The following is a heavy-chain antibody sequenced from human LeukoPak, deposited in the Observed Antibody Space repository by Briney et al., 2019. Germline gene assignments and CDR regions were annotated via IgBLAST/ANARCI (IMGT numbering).Heavy chain of an antibody. D-gene: IGHD4-17*01. CDR1: GGSISSSSYY. CDR2: IYYSGST. V-gene: IGHV4-39*01. J-gene: IGHJ4*02. Sequence: SETLSLTCTVSGGSISSSSYYWGWIRQPPGKGLERIGSIYYSGSTYYNPSLKSRVTISVDTSKNQFSLKLSSVTAADTAVYYCARGSSSRYGDYVSRLENPFDYWGQGTLVTVSS. CDR3: ARGSSSRYGDYVSRLENPFDY.